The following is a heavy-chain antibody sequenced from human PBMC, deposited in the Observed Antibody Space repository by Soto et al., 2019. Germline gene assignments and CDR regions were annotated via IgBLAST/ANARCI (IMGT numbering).Heavy chain of an antibody. V-gene: IGHV1-18*01. CDR2: ISAYNGNT. Sequence: ASVRVSCKASGYTFTSYGISWVRQAPAQGREWMGWISAYNGNTNYAQKLQGTVTMTTDTSTRTAYMELRSLRSDDTAVYYCAIAVLGRSWSNSLQQYFDYWGQETLVTVAS. J-gene: IGHJ4*02. D-gene: IGHD6-13*01. CDR3: AIAVLGRSWSNSLQQYFDY. CDR1: GYTFTSYG.